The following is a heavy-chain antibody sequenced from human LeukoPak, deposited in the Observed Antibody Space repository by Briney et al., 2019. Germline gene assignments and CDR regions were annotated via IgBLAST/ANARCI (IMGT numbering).Heavy chain of an antibody. CDR2: FDPEDGET. CDR1: GYTLTELS. D-gene: IGHD2-15*01. J-gene: IGHJ4*02. CDR3: ATSAERWWLEYFDY. Sequence: ASVKVSCKVSGYTLTELSMHWVRQAPGKGLEWMGGFDPEDGETIYAQKFQGRVTMTEDTSTDTAYMELSSLRSEDTAVYYCATSAERWWLEYFDYWGQGTLVTVSS. V-gene: IGHV1-24*01.